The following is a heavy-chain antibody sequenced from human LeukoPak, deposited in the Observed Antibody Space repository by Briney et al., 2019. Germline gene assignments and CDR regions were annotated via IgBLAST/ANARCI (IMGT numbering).Heavy chain of an antibody. CDR3: ARGVTMIEYYFDY. Sequence: RASETLSLTCTVSGGSISSGGYYWSWIRQYPGKGLEWIGYIYYSGSTYYNPSLKGRITISVDTSKNQFSLKLNSVTAADTAVYYCARGVTMIEYYFDYWGQGTLVTVSS. J-gene: IGHJ4*02. V-gene: IGHV4-31*03. D-gene: IGHD3-22*01. CDR1: GGSISSGGYY. CDR2: IYYSGST.